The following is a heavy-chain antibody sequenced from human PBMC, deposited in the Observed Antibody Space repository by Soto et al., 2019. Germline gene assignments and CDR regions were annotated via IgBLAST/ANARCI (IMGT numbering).Heavy chain of an antibody. CDR3: AKDTLLGGAFDI. J-gene: IGHJ3*02. D-gene: IGHD2-8*02. CDR1: GFTFSSYA. CDR2: ISGSGGST. V-gene: IGHV3-23*01. Sequence: EVQLLESGGGLVQPGGSLRLSCAASGFTFSSYAMSWVRQAPGKGLEWVSAISGSGGSTYYADSVKGRFTISRDNSKNTLYLQMTSLRAEDTAVYYCAKDTLLGGAFDIWGQGTMVTVSS.